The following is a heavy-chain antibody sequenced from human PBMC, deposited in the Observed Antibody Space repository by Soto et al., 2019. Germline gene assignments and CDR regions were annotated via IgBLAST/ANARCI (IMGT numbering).Heavy chain of an antibody. D-gene: IGHD2-2*01. J-gene: IGHJ4*02. CDR1: GFTFSNYA. CDR3: AKRSLTPAAMKSPFDY. V-gene: IGHV3-23*01. CDR2: ISGGGDST. Sequence: GGSLRLSCATSGFTFSNYAMSWVRQAPGKGLEWVSTISGGGDSTYYADSVKGRFTISRDNSKNTLYLQVNSLRAEDTAAYYCAKRSLTPAAMKSPFDYWGQGTLVTVSS.